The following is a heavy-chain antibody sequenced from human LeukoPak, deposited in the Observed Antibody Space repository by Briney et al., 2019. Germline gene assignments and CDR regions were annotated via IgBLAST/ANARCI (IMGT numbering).Heavy chain of an antibody. D-gene: IGHD3-10*01. CDR1: GFTFSTHA. CDR2: IIDSGGAT. V-gene: IGHV3-23*01. CDR3: AKDPMVRGATYDY. J-gene: IGHJ4*02. Sequence: PGGSLRLSCAASGFTFSTHAMSWVRQAPRRGLEWVSSIIDSGGATYYADSVKGRFTISRDNSKNTLYLQMNSLRAEDTAIYYCAKDPMVRGATYDYWGQGTLVTVSS.